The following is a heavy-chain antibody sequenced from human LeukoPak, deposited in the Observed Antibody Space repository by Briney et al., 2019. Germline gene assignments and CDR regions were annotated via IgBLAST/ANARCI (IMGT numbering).Heavy chain of an antibody. Sequence: SETLSLTCTVSGGSISSHYWSWIRQPPGKGLEWIGYIYYSGSTYYNPSLKSRVTISVDTSKNQFSLKLSSVTAADTALYYCARAAVRVVAARAYYFDYWGQGTLVTVSS. CDR3: ARAAVRVVAARAYYFDY. CDR2: IYYSGST. V-gene: IGHV4-59*11. D-gene: IGHD3-3*01. CDR1: GGSISSHY. J-gene: IGHJ4*02.